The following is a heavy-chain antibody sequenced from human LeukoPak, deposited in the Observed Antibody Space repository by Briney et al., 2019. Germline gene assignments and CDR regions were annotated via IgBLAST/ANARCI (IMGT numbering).Heavy chain of an antibody. J-gene: IGHJ4*02. CDR1: GFTFSSAW. Sequence: PGGSLRLSGAASGFTFSSAWLTWVRQAPGKGLEWVGRIKSKTDGGTTDFAAPVKGRFTISRDDSKNTLFLQMNSLKTEDTAVYYCTTAFSHDFNYWGQGTLVTVSS. V-gene: IGHV3-15*01. CDR2: IKSKTDGGTT. CDR3: TTAFSHDFNY.